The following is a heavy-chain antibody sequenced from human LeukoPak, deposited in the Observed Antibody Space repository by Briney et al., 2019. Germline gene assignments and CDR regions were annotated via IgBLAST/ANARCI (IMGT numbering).Heavy chain of an antibody. V-gene: IGHV3-53*01. J-gene: IGHJ4*02. CDR1: GFTVSSNY. CDR2: IYSGGST. D-gene: IGHD3-16*01. Sequence: GGSLRLSCAASGFTVSSNYMSWVRQAPGKGLEWVSVIYSGGSTYYADSVKGRFTISRDNSKNTLYLQMNSLRAEDTAVYYCAATRHWAAFDYWGQGTLVTVSS. CDR3: AATRHWAAFDY.